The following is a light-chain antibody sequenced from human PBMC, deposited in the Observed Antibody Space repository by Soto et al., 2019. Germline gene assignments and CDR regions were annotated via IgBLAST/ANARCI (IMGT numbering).Light chain of an antibody. J-gene: IGKJ3*01. Sequence: DIQMTQSPSSLSASVGDRVTITCRTSQSIRSSLNWYQQKPGKAPNLLIYAASRLQSEVPSRFSGSGSGTDFTLTISSLQPADFATYYCQQSYSTPFTFGPGTKVDIK. CDR3: QQSYSTPFT. V-gene: IGKV1-39*01. CDR2: AAS. CDR1: QSIRSS.